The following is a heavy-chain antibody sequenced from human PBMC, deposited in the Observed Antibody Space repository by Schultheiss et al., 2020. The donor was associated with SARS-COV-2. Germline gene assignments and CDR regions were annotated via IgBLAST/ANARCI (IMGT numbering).Heavy chain of an antibody. J-gene: IGHJ4*02. D-gene: IGHD6-19*01. CDR2: ISNDGSNK. CDR3: ATAPYTSGWFDY. V-gene: IGHV3-30*04. CDR1: GLTFNRHA. Sequence: GESLKISCAASGLTFNRHAMHWVRQAPGKRLEWVAVISNDGSNKDYADSVKGRFTISRDNSKNTLYLQMNSLRAEDTAVYYCATAPYTSGWFDYWGRGTLVTVSS.